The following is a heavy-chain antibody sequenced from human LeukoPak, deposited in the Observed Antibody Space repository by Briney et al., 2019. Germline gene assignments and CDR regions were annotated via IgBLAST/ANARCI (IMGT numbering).Heavy chain of an antibody. D-gene: IGHD4-23*01. V-gene: IGHV5-51*01. Sequence: GESLKISCQDSGFSLTNYWIGWVRQMPGKGLEWMGIIYPGDSDIRYSPSFQGHVTISADESISTAYLQWSSLKASDTAIYYCARGPEGWELHLDYWGQGTLVTVSS. CDR3: ARGPEGWELHLDY. CDR1: GFSLTNYW. J-gene: IGHJ4*02. CDR2: IYPGDSDI.